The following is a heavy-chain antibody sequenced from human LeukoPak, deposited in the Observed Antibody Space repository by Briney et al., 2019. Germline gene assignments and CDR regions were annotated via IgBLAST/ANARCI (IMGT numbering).Heavy chain of an antibody. J-gene: IGHJ5*02. CDR1: GGSISSYY. Sequence: SERVSLTCTVSGGSISSYYWSWIRQPPGKVMEWIGYIDYSGSNSYNPFLKSRVTISGETSKIQFSLKLSSVPAADTAVYYCARHSGGSGSYLGCFRPWGEGTLVTVS. V-gene: IGHV4-59*08. D-gene: IGHD3-10*01. CDR3: ARHSGGSGSYLGCFRP. CDR2: IDYSGSN.